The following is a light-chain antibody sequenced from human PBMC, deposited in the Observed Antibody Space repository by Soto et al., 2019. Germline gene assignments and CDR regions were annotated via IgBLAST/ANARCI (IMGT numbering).Light chain of an antibody. CDR2: WAS. CDR3: HQFYNTPFT. CDR1: QSVLYSSNNKDY. J-gene: IGKJ3*01. Sequence: IVKPQSPDSLAVSLGERATNNCKSSQSVLYSSNNKDYLAWYQQNPGQPPKLLIYWASTRESGVPDRFSGSGSGTDFTLTIGSLQAEDVAVYYCHQFYNTPFTFGPGTKVDIK. V-gene: IGKV4-1*01.